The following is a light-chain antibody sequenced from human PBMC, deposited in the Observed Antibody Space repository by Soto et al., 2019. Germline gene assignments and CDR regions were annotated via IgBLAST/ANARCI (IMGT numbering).Light chain of an antibody. CDR1: QGISNY. CDR3: QMYYSAPLFT. V-gene: IGKV1-27*01. J-gene: IGKJ3*01. CDR2: AAS. Sequence: DIQMTQSPSSLSASVGDRVTITCRSSQGISNYVAWYQQRPGKAPKLLIYAASTLQSGVSSRLSGSESGTDFTLTISGLQPADVATYYCQMYYSAPLFTFGPGTKVEI.